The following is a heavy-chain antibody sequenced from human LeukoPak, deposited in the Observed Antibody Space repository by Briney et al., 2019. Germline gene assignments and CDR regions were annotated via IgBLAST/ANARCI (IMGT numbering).Heavy chain of an antibody. Sequence: GGSLRLSCAASGFTFSSYWMSWVRQAPGKGLEWVANIKHDGSENYYVDSVKGRFTISRDNAKNSLYLQMNSLRAEDTAVYYCARDTAASDSSGYSDYWGQGTLVTVSS. CDR2: IKHDGSEN. CDR3: ARDTAASDSSGYSDY. D-gene: IGHD3-22*01. CDR1: GFTFSSYW. V-gene: IGHV3-7*01. J-gene: IGHJ4*02.